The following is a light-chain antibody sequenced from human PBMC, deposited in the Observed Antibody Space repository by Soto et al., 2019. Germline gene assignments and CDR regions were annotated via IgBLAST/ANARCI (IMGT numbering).Light chain of an antibody. V-gene: IGLV1-40*01. CDR1: SSNIGAGYD. CDR3: QSYDSSLDVV. CDR2: GNS. J-gene: IGLJ2*01. Sequence: QSVLTQPPSVSGAPGQRVTISCTGSSSNIGAGYDVHWYQQLPGTAPKLLIYGNSNRPSGVPDRFSGSKSGTLASLAITGLQAEDEADYYCQSYDSSLDVVFGGGTKLTVL.